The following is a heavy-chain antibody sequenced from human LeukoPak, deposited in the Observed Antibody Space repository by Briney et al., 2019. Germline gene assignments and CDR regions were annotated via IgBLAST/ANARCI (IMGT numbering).Heavy chain of an antibody. V-gene: IGHV1-69*05. J-gene: IGHJ3*02. CDR1: GGTFSSYA. Sequence: ASVKVSCKASGGTFSSYAISWVRQAPGQGLEWMGGIIPIFGTANYAQKFQGRVTITTDESTSTAYMELSSLRSEDTAVYYCARLNLRSPSAFDIWGQGTMVTVSS. CDR3: ARLNLRSPSAFDI. D-gene: IGHD4-17*01. CDR2: IIPIFGTA.